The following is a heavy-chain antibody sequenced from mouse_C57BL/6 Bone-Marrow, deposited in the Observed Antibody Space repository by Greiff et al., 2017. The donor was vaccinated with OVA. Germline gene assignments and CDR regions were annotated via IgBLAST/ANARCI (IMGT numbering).Heavy chain of an antibody. Sequence: QVQLKQPGAELVKPGASVKMSCKASGYTFTSYWITWVKQRPGQGLEWIGDIYPGSGSTNYNEKFKSKATLTVDTSSSTAYMQLSSLTSEDSAVYYCARFITTVVATRGWYFDVWGTGTTVTVSS. CDR1: GYTFTSYW. J-gene: IGHJ1*03. CDR3: ARFITTVVATRGWYFDV. CDR2: IYPGSGST. V-gene: IGHV1-55*01. D-gene: IGHD1-1*01.